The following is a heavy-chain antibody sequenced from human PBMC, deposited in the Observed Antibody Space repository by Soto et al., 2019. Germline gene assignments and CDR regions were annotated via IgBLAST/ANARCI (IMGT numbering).Heavy chain of an antibody. CDR1: SDSISSYY. D-gene: IGHD6-19*01. Sequence: QVQLQESGPGLVRPSETLSLTCTVSSDSISSYYWIWIRQSPGKGLEWIGYTDYSGNTNYNPSLKSGVTISGGTSKNQFSLRLSSVTAADTAVYYCARAVGDPLYYLDYWGQGTLVTVSS. J-gene: IGHJ4*02. CDR2: TDYSGNT. CDR3: ARAVGDPLYYLDY. V-gene: IGHV4-59*08.